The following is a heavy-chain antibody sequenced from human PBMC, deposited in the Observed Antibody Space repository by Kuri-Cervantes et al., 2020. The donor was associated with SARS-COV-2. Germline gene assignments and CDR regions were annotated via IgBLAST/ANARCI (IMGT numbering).Heavy chain of an antibody. D-gene: IGHD2-21*01. CDR3: AKDRVGVQDF. CDR2: ISHDGKNK. J-gene: IGHJ4*02. V-gene: IGHV3-30*18. Sequence: GESLKTSCAASGFNFSRTDMHWVRQAPGEGLEWVAVISHDGKNKKCIASGKGRFTISRDNSQNTLYLHMKSLRSEDTAMYYCAKDRVGVQDFWGQGTLVTVSS. CDR1: GFNFSRTD.